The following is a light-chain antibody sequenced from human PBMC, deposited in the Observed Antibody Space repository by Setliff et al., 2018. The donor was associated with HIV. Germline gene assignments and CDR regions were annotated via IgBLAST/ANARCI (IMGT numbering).Light chain of an antibody. CDR2: DVS. CDR1: SSDVGGYNY. Sequence: QSALTQPASVSGSPGQSITISCTGTSSDVGGYNYVSWYQQHPGKAPKLIIYDVSKRPSGVSNRFSGSKSGNTASLTISGLQAEDEADYYCCSYAGSSTGVFGIGTQLTVL. J-gene: IGLJ1*01. V-gene: IGLV2-23*02. CDR3: CSYAGSSTGV.